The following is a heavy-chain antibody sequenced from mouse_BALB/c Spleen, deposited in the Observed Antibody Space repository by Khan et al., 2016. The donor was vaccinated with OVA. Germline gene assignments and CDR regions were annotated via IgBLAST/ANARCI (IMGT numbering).Heavy chain of an antibody. V-gene: IGHV1S56*01. CDR2: IYPGNVNT. CDR1: GYAFTTYY. CDR3: ARDDYFVRDAVDY. J-gene: IGHJ4*01. D-gene: IGHD2-4*01. Sequence: QIQLVQSGPELVKPGASVRISCKASGYAFTTYYIHWVKQRPGQGLEWIGWIYPGNVNTKYNEKFKGKATLTADTSSTTVYMQLISLTSEDSAVYFCARDDYFVRDAVDYWGQGTSVTVSS.